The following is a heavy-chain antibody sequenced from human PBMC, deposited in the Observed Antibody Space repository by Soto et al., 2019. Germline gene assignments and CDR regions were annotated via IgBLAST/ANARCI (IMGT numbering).Heavy chain of an antibody. CDR1: DGSIITNNW. J-gene: IGHJ4*02. CDR2: IYHTGDT. Sequence: QIQLQESGPELVEPSGTLSLTCTVSDGSIITNNWWTWVRQPPGKGLEWIGEIYHTGDTNYKPSLKSRVTMSVDKAKNQFSLNLNSVTAADTAVYYCTRDRWAGTHTGFDYWGQGTLVTVSS. CDR3: TRDRWAGTHTGFDY. V-gene: IGHV4-4*02. D-gene: IGHD6-19*01.